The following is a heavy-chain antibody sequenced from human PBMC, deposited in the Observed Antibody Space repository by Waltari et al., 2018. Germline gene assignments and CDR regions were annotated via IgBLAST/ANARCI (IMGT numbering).Heavy chain of an antibody. CDR1: GFTFSIYW. D-gene: IGHD2-2*01. V-gene: IGHV3-74*01. CDR3: ARDIVVVPAAPYFDY. Sequence: EVQLVESGGGLVQPGGSLRLSCAASGFTFSIYWINWVRQAPGKGLVWVSRINTDGSSTSYADSVKGRFTISRDNAKNTLYLQMNSLRAEDTAVYYCARDIVVVPAAPYFDYWGQGTLGTVSS. J-gene: IGHJ4*02. CDR2: INTDGSST.